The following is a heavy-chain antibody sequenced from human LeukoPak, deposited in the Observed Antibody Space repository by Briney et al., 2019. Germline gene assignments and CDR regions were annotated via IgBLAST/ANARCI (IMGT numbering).Heavy chain of an antibody. J-gene: IGHJ4*02. V-gene: IGHV1-8*03. D-gene: IGHD6-6*01. CDR3: ARGYIAARPLAAY. CDR2: MNPNSGNT. Sequence: GASVKVSCKASGYTFTSYDINWVRQAPGQGLEWMGWMNPNSGNTGYAQKFQGRVTITRNTSLSTAYMELSSLRSEDTAVYYCARGYIAARPLAAYWGQGTLVTVSS. CDR1: GYTFTSYD.